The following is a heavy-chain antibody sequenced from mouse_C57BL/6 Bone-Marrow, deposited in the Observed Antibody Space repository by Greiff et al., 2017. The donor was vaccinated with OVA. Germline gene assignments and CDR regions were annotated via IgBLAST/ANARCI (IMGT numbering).Heavy chain of an antibody. CDR2: ISDGGSYT. D-gene: IGHD1-1*01. CDR1: GFTFSSYA. Sequence: EVMLVESGGGLVKPGGSLKLSCAASGFTFSSYAMSWVRQTPEKRLEWVATISDGGSYTYYPDNVKGRFTISRDNAKNNLYLQMSHLKSEDTAMYYCARDIDTTVVYFDYWGQGTTLTVSS. V-gene: IGHV5-4*01. CDR3: ARDIDTTVVYFDY. J-gene: IGHJ2*01.